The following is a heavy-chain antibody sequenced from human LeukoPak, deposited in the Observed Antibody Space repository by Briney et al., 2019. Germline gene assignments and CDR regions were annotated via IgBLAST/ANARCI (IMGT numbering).Heavy chain of an antibody. CDR2: FSTSTGII. V-gene: IGHV3-48*01. CDR3: ARDLHWSFDF. D-gene: IGHD1-1*01. J-gene: IGHJ4*02. CDR1: GFTFRTYS. Sequence: GGSLRLSWAASGFTFRTYSMNWVRQAPGKGLEWVSYFSTSTGIITYADSVKGRFIISTDNAKNSLYLQMNSLRVEDTAVYYCARDLHWSFDFWGQGALVTVSS.